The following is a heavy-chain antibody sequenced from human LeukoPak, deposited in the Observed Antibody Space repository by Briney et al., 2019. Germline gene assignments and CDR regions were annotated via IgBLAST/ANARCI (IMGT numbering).Heavy chain of an antibody. D-gene: IGHD3-9*01. CDR1: GVSINNYF. Sequence: SETLSLTCAVSGVSINNYFWSWIRQPPGKGLEWIGYISYSGSTNYNPSLKSRVTISVDTSKNQFSLKLSSVTAADTAVYYCARDSYDILTGYPTRNWFDPWGQGTLVTVSS. CDR2: ISYSGST. J-gene: IGHJ5*02. CDR3: ARDSYDILTGYPTRNWFDP. V-gene: IGHV4-59*12.